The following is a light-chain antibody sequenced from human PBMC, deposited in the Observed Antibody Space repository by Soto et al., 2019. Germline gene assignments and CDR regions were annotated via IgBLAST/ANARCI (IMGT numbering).Light chain of an antibody. J-gene: IGLJ2*01. V-gene: IGLV2-8*01. Sequence: QSVLTQPPSASGSPGQSVTISCSGTSSDVGGYNYVSWYQQHPGKAPKLIIYEVSKRPSGVPDRFSGSKSGNTASLTISGLQAEDEADYYCSSYTSRSTFVVFGGGTKLTVL. CDR3: SSYTSRSTFVV. CDR2: EVS. CDR1: SSDVGGYNY.